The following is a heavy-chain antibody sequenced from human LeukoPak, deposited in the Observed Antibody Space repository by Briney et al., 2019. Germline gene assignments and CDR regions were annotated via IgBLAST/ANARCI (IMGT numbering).Heavy chain of an antibody. CDR2: IIPIYPTT. CDR3: ARASFPFLEWTTSIPFDV. V-gene: IGHV1-69*01. J-gene: IGHJ3*01. CDR1: GGTFNSFA. D-gene: IGHD3-3*01. Sequence: SVKVSCKASGGTFNSFALSWVRQAPGQRLEWMGGIIPIYPTTDYAQRFQGRVTISADESKGTVSLELSNLRSEDTAVYYCARASFPFLEWTTSIPFDVWGQGTVVIVSS.